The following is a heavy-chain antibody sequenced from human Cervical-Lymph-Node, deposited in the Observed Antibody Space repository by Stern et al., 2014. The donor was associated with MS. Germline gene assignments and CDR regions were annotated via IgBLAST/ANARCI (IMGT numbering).Heavy chain of an antibody. V-gene: IGHV4-31*03. CDR1: GGSISSDTYF. J-gene: IGHJ4*02. Sequence: QLQLQESGPGLVKPSQTLSLTCTVSGGSISSDTYFWSWIRQHPGQGLEWIGYVYHSGSTYYSPSFKSRVTISVDTSKNQFSLKLNSVNAADTAVYYCASRWGGAFDNWGQGALVTVSS. D-gene: IGHD3-10*01. CDR2: VYHSGST. CDR3: ASRWGGAFDN.